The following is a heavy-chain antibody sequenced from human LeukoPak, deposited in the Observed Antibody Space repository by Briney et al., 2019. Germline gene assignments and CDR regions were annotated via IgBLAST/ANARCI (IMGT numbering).Heavy chain of an antibody. CDR1: GYTFTGYY. J-gene: IGHJ5*02. Sequence: GASVKVSCKASGYTFTGYYMHWVRQAPGQGLEWMGWINPNSFVTKYAQKFQGRVTMTRDTSITTAYMELNRLTSDDTAVYYCAREYYDIVSGYSSWFDPWGQGTLVTVSS. D-gene: IGHD3-9*01. CDR3: AREYYDIVSGYSSWFDP. V-gene: IGHV1-2*02. CDR2: INPNSFVT.